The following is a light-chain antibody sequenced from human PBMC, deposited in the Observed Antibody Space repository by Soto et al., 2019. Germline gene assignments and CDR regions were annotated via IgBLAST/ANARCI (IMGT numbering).Light chain of an antibody. CDR1: QNINNY. V-gene: IGKV3-15*01. Sequence: EIVLTQSPATLSLSPGERATLSCRASQNINNYLGWYQQKPGQAPRLLIHGASTRAPGFPARFSGSGSGTDFTLTISSLQSEDFAVYYCQQYDNWPWTFGQGTKVDIK. CDR2: GAS. CDR3: QQYDNWPWT. J-gene: IGKJ1*01.